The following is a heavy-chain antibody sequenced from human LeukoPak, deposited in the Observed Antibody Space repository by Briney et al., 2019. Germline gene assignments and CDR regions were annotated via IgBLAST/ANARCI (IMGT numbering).Heavy chain of an antibody. CDR3: AQQNLKIVVVPKNWFDP. J-gene: IGHJ5*02. CDR2: IYYSGST. V-gene: IGHV4-39*01. Sequence: PSETLSLTCTVSGGSISSSSYNWGWIRQPPGRGLEWIGSIYYSGSTYYNPSLKSRVTISVDTSKNKFSLKLSSVTAADTAVYYCAQQNLKIVVVPKNWFDPWGQGTLVTVSS. CDR1: GGSISSSSYN. D-gene: IGHD2-21*01.